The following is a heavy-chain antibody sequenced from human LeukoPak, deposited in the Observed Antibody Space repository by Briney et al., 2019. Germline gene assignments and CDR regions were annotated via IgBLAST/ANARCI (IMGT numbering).Heavy chain of an antibody. CDR3: ARQTRDIAVVVPATGWFDT. V-gene: IGHV1-18*04. CDR2: ISGYNNNG. Sequence: GASVKVSCRASGYNFMKYGITWVRQAPGQGLEWMGWISGYNNNGNYAEKFQGRVTMTTDTSTNTAYMELKSLTSDDTAVYYCARQTRDIAVVVPATGWFDTWGQGTLVTVSS. D-gene: IGHD2-15*01. CDR1: GYNFMKYG. J-gene: IGHJ5*02.